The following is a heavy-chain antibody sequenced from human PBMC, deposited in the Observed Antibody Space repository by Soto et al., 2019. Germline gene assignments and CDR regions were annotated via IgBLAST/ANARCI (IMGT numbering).Heavy chain of an antibody. Sequence: GGSLRLSCAASGFTFSSYAMSWVRQAPGKGLKWVSAISGGGGSTYYADSVKGRFTISRDNSKNTLYLQMNSLRAEDTAVYYCAKVPYHDSSGRTLDYWGQGALVTVSS. CDR1: GFTFSSYA. CDR3: AKVPYHDSSGRTLDY. V-gene: IGHV3-23*01. J-gene: IGHJ4*02. D-gene: IGHD3-22*01. CDR2: ISGGGGST.